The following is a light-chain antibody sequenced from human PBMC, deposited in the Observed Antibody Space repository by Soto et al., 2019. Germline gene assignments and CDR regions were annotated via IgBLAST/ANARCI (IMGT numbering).Light chain of an antibody. V-gene: IGKV3D-15*01. CDR3: QQYDISPWT. Sequence: EIVMTQCPTILSVSAGERPTLSCSARQSVSSTLAWYQQKPGQPPRLLIYDSSTRATGFPDRFSGSGSGTDFTLTIIRLEPEDFAVYYCQQYDISPWTFGQGTKVDIK. CDR2: DSS. CDR1: QSVSST. J-gene: IGKJ1*01.